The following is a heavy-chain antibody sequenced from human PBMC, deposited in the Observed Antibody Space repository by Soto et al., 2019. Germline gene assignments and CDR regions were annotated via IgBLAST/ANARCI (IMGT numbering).Heavy chain of an antibody. CDR1: GYTFTGYY. Sequence: ASVKVSCKASGYTFTGYYMHWVRQAPGQGLEWMGWINPNSGGTNYAQKFQGWVTMTRDTSISTAYMGLSRLRSDDTAVYYCARDIGGGHYYYYGMDVWGQGTAVTVSS. CDR3: ARDIGGGHYYYYGMDV. D-gene: IGHD3-16*01. CDR2: INPNSGGT. V-gene: IGHV1-2*04. J-gene: IGHJ6*02.